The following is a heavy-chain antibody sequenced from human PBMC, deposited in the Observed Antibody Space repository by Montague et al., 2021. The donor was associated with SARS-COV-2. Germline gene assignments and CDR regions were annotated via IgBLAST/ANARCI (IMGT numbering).Heavy chain of an antibody. CDR3: ARDWENWNYFPMYYVDY. Sequence: SLRLSCAASGFTFSSYSMNWVRQAPGKGLEWVSSISSSSSYIYYADSVKGRFTISRDNAKNSLYLQMNSLRAEDAAVYYRARDWENWNYFPMYYVDYWGQGTMVTV. J-gene: IGHJ4*02. CDR1: GFTFSSYS. D-gene: IGHD1-7*01. V-gene: IGHV3-21*01. CDR2: ISSSSSYI.